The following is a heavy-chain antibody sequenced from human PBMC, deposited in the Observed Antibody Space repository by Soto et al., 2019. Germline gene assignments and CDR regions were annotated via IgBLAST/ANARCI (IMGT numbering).Heavy chain of an antibody. J-gene: IGHJ6*02. CDR3: ARRNSDRSGYYYDRVTSTYYYGMDV. D-gene: IGHD3-22*01. Sequence: GESVKISCKGSGYSFTSYWISWVRQMPGKVLEWMGRIDPSDSYTNYSPSFQGHVTISADKSISTAYLQWSSLKASDTAMYYCARRNSDRSGYYYDRVTSTYYYGMDVWGQGTTVTVSS. V-gene: IGHV5-10-1*01. CDR1: GYSFTSYW. CDR2: IDPSDSYT.